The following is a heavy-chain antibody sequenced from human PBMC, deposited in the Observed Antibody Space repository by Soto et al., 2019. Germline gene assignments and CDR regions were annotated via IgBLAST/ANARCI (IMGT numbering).Heavy chain of an antibody. CDR3: AKDLRTTISDYGMDV. V-gene: IGHV3-30*18. CDR2: ISYDETNE. J-gene: IGHJ6*02. CDR1: GFTFGSHG. D-gene: IGHD2-21*01. Sequence: QVQLVESGGGLVQPGGSLRLTCVASGFTFGSHGMHWVRQAPGKGLEWVAVISYDETNEYYVDSVKGRFTISRDNSKSTLDLQMNRLRPEDTAVYKCAKDLRTTISDYGMDVWGQGTTVTVS.